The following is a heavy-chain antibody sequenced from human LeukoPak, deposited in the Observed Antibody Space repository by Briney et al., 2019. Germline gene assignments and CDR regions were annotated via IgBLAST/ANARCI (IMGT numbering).Heavy chain of an antibody. CDR3: ARDSGGYYYMDV. CDR2: INPNSGGT. J-gene: IGHJ6*03. Sequence: ASVKVSCKASGYTFTDYYMHWVRQSPGQGLEWMGWINPNSGGTNYAQKFQGRVTMTRDTSISTAYMELSRLRSDDTAVYYCARDSGGYYYMDVWGNGTTVTVSS. CDR1: GYTFTDYY. V-gene: IGHV1-2*02. D-gene: IGHD3-10*01.